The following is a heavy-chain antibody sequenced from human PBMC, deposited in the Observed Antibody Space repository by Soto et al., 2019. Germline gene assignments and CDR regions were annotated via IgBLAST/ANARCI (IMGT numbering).Heavy chain of an antibody. Sequence: GGSLRLSCAASGFTFSSYSMNWVRQAPGKGLEWVSSISSSSSYIYYADSVKGRFTISRDNAKNSLYLQMNSLRAEDTAVYYCARGSSSWYPNSFDYWGQGTLVTVSS. CDR3: ARGSSSWYPNSFDY. D-gene: IGHD6-13*01. J-gene: IGHJ4*02. V-gene: IGHV3-21*01. CDR2: ISSSSSYI. CDR1: GFTFSSYS.